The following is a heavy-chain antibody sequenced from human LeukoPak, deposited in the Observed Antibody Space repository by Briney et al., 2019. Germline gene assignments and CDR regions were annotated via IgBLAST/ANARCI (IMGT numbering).Heavy chain of an antibody. V-gene: IGHV4-30-4*01. CDR3: ARHSDYYDSSPDY. CDR2: IYYSGST. J-gene: IGHJ4*02. D-gene: IGHD3-22*01. Sequence: PSQTLSLTCTVSGGSISSGDYYWSWIRQPPGKGLEWIGYIYYSGSTYYNPSPKSRVTISVDTSKNQFSLKLSSVTAADTAVYYCARHSDYYDSSPDYWGQGTLVTVSS. CDR1: GGSISSGDYY.